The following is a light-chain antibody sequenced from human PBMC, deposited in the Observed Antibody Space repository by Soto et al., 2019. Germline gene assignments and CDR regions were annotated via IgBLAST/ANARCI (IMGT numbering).Light chain of an antibody. CDR1: SSDVGGYNY. V-gene: IGLV2-14*01. J-gene: IGLJ1*01. Sequence: QSVLTQPASVSGSPGQSITISCTGTSSDVGGYNYVSWYQQHPGKAPKLMIYEVSNRPSGVSNRFSGSKSGNTASLNISGIKAEDEADYSCSSYTSSSIDYVFGTGTKLTVL. CDR2: EVS. CDR3: SSYTSSSIDYV.